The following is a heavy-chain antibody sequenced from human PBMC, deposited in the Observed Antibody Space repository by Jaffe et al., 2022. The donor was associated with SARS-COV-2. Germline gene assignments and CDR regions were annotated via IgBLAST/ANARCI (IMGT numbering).Heavy chain of an antibody. J-gene: IGHJ3*02. Sequence: EVQLVESGGGLVQPGRSLRLSCAASGFTFDDYAMHWVRQAPGKGLEWVSGISWNSGSIGYADSVKGRFTISRDNAKNSLYLQMNSLRAEDTALYYCAKDKYSWPDAFDIWGQGTMVTVSS. D-gene: IGHD1-1*01. V-gene: IGHV3-9*01. CDR2: ISWNSGSI. CDR3: AKDKYSWPDAFDI. CDR1: GFTFDDYA.